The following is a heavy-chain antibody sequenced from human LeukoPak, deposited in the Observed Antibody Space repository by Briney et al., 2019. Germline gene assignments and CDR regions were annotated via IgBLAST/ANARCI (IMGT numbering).Heavy chain of an antibody. CDR2: ISAYNGNT. D-gene: IGHD2-2*01. J-gene: IGHJ4*02. Sequence: ASVKVSCRASGYTFTGYGISWVRQAPGQGLEWMGWISAYNGNTNYAQKLQGRVTMTTDTSTSTAYMELRSLRSDDTAVYYCARALTSWETFDYWGQGTLVTVSS. CDR3: ARALTSWETFDY. CDR1: GYTFTGYG. V-gene: IGHV1-18*01.